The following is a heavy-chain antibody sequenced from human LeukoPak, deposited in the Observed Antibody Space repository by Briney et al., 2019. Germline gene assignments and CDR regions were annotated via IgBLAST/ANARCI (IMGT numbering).Heavy chain of an antibody. J-gene: IGHJ4*02. Sequence: TGGSLRLSCAASGFTFSAYGMTWVRQAPGKGLEWVSHISDRGDNTYYADPVQGRFTISRDNSNNTVYLQMDSLSADDTAVYYCAKGRTYFDSWGQGTLVTVSS. V-gene: IGHV3-23*01. CDR3: AKGRTYFDS. CDR1: GFTFSAYG. CDR2: ISDRGDNT.